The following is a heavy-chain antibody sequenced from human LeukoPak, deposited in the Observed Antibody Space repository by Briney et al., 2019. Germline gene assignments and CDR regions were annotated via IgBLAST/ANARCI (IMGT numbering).Heavy chain of an antibody. CDR2: IYYSGST. J-gene: IGHJ4*02. V-gene: IGHV4-39*07. Sequence: XTXSGGSISSGDXXWSWIRQPPGXGLEWIGSIYYSGSTYYNPSLKSRVTISVDTSKNQFSLKLSSVTAADTVVYYCARWHQNYYDSSGYADYWGQGTLVTVSS. CDR3: ARWHQNYYDSSGYADY. CDR1: GGSISSGDXX. D-gene: IGHD3-22*01.